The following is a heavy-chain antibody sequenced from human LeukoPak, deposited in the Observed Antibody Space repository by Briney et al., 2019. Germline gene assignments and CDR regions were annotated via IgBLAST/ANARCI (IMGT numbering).Heavy chain of an antibody. CDR3: AKLPDYYYDSSGYYRPFDY. CDR1: GFTFSSYG. J-gene: IGHJ4*02. CDR2: ISYDGSNK. Sequence: PGGSLRLSCAASGFTFSSYGMHWVRQAPGKGLEWVAVISYDGSNKYYADSVKGRFTISRDNSKNTLYLQMNSLRAEDTAVYYCAKLPDYYYDSSGYYRPFDYWGQGTLVTVSS. V-gene: IGHV3-30*18. D-gene: IGHD3-22*01.